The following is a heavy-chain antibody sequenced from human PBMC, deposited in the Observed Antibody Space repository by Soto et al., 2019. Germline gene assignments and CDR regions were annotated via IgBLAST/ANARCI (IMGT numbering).Heavy chain of an antibody. D-gene: IGHD3-16*01. CDR1: GYTFTSYG. CDR2: ISAYNGNT. Sequence: QVQLVQSGAEVKKPGASVKVSCKASGYTFTSYGISWVRQAPGQGLEWMGWISAYNGNTNYAQKLQGRVTMTTDTSTSTAYIELRSLRSYDTAVYYCARDRYDYVMLGYFDYAFDIWGQGTMVTVSS. J-gene: IGHJ3*02. V-gene: IGHV1-18*04. CDR3: ARDRYDYVMLGYFDYAFDI.